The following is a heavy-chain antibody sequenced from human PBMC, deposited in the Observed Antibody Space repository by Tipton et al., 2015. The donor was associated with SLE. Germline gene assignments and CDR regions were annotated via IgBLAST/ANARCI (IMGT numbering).Heavy chain of an antibody. J-gene: IGHJ3*02. CDR1: GGSFSGFH. D-gene: IGHD3-16*01. CDR2: VDDSGTT. V-gene: IGHV4-34*01. Sequence: TLSLTCAVYGGSFSGFHWNWIRQTPGKGLEWLGEVDDSGTTNYNPSLKSRLTISVDPFKNQFSLNLTAVTAADTAVYFCARKSDTGDPIWGQGTMVTVSS. CDR3: ARKSDTGDPI.